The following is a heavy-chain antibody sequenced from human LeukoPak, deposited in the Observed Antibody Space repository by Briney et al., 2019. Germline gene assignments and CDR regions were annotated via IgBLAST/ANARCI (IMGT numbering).Heavy chain of an antibody. CDR1: GGTFSSYA. J-gene: IGHJ3*01. D-gene: IGHD1-26*01. Sequence: SVKVSCKASGGTFSSYAISWVRQAPGQGLEWMGRIIPILGIANYAQKFQGRVTITADKSTSTAYMELSSLRSEDTAVYYCALYSGSYSLSGAFDFWGQGTMVTVSS. V-gene: IGHV1-69*04. CDR2: IIPILGIA. CDR3: ALYSGSYSLSGAFDF.